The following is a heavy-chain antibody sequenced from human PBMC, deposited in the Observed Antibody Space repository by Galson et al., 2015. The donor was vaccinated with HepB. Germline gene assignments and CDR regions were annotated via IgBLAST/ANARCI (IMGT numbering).Heavy chain of an antibody. D-gene: IGHD2-2*01. CDR1: GFTFSSYA. V-gene: IGHV3-23*01. J-gene: IGHJ4*02. CDR3: TKSGLSGPIPAAIDY. CDR2: ISSSGGVT. Sequence: SLRLSCAASGFTFSSYAMSWVRQTPGKGLEWVSVISSSGGVTYYADSVRGRFTISRDNSKNTLYLQMNSLRAEDTTVYYCTKSGLSGPIPAAIDYWGQGTLVTVSS.